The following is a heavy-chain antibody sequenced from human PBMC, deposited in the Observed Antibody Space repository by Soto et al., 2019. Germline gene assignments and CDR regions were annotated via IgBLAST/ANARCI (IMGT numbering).Heavy chain of an antibody. CDR1: GYTFANYG. J-gene: IGHJ5*01. CDR2: ISGNNGAT. D-gene: IGHD2-2*02. CDR3: VRDLKYLGVTVNWFDS. V-gene: IGHV1-18*04. Sequence: GSVQVSCKASGYTFANYGISWARQAPGQGLEWMGWISGNNGATNFAPKVQDRITMTLDTSTGVASLTLRSLRSDDTAIYYCVRDLKYLGVTVNWFDSWVQGTLVTVSS.